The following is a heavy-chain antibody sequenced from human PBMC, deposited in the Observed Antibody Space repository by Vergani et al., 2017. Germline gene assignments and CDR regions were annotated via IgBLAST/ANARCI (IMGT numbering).Heavy chain of an antibody. CDR1: GYTFTNYY. J-gene: IGHJ4*02. Sequence: QVQLVQSGADVKKPGASVKVSCKASGYTFTNYYIHWVRQAPGQGLEWMGIINPSGGSTTYAQKFQGRLTMTRDTSTSTVYMELSSLRSEDTAVYYCARDRGGHSGWYSNSHFDYWDQGTLVTVSS. CDR2: INPSGGST. D-gene: IGHD6-19*01. CDR3: ARDRGGHSGWYSNSHFDY. V-gene: IGHV1-46*03.